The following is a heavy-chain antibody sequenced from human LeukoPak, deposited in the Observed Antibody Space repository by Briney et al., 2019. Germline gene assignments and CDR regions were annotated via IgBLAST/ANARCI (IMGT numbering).Heavy chain of an antibody. D-gene: IGHD3/OR15-3a*01. CDR1: GFTFSSCA. Sequence: GGSLRLSCAASGFTFSSCAMSWVRQAPGKGLEWVAVISYDGSNKYYADSVKGRFTISRDNSKNTLYLQMNSLRAEDTAVYYCARDAGFLDLYYYYGMDVWGQGTTVTVSS. CDR3: ARDAGFLDLYYYYGMDV. V-gene: IGHV3-30-3*01. J-gene: IGHJ6*02. CDR2: ISYDGSNK.